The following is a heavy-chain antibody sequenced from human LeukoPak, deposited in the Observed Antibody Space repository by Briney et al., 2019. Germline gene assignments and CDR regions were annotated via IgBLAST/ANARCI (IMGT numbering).Heavy chain of an antibody. CDR3: AKGSSGYFFDL. J-gene: IGHJ4*02. Sequence: GGSLRLSCAASGFTVSSNYTSWVRQAPGKGLEWVSVIYSGGSTYYADSVKGRFSVSRDNSKNTLFLQMNSLRAEDTALYYCAKGSSGYFFDLWGQGTLVTVSS. V-gene: IGHV3-53*01. D-gene: IGHD3-22*01. CDR1: GFTVSSNY. CDR2: IYSGGST.